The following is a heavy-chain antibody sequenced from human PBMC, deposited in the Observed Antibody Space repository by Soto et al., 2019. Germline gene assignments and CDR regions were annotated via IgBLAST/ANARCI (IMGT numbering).Heavy chain of an antibody. CDR2: ISGSGGST. V-gene: IGHV3-23*01. J-gene: IGHJ6*02. D-gene: IGHD5-18*01. CDR3: AKDVGGYSYGYGGMDV. CDR1: GFTFSSYA. Sequence: EAQLLESGGGLVQPGGSLRLSCAASGFTFSSYAMSWVRQAPGKGLEWVSAISGSGGSTYYADSVKGRFTISRDNSKNTLYLQMNSLRAEDTAVYYCAKDVGGYSYGYGGMDVWGQGTTVTVSS.